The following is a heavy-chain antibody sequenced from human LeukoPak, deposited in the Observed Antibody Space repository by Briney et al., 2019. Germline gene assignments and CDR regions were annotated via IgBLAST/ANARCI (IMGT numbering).Heavy chain of an antibody. CDR3: AREGDTWAFDY. Sequence: GGSLRLSCAASGFTFSSYNINWVRQAPGKGLEWVSSISSRSTHIYYADSVKGRFTISRDNAQNSLYLQMNSLRAEDTAVYYCAREGDTWAFDYWGQGTLVTVSS. CDR2: ISSRSTHI. D-gene: IGHD7-27*01. CDR1: GFTFSSYN. J-gene: IGHJ4*02. V-gene: IGHV3-21*04.